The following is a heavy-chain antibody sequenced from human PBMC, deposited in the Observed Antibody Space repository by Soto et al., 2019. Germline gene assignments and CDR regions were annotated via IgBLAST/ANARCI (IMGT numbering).Heavy chain of an antibody. Sequence: QLQLQESGPGLVKPSETLSLTCTVSGGSISRSSYYWGWIRQPPGKGLEWIGSIYYSGSTHYNPSLTSRVPISVDTSKTQFPLKLSSVTAADTAVYYCATLWFGAADYWGQGTLVTVSS. V-gene: IGHV4-39*01. D-gene: IGHD3-10*01. J-gene: IGHJ4*02. CDR1: GGSISRSSYY. CDR3: ATLWFGAADY. CDR2: IYYSGST.